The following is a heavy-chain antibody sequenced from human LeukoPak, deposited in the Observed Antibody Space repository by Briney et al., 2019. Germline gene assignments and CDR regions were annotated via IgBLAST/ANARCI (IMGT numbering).Heavy chain of an antibody. D-gene: IGHD3-22*01. J-gene: IGHJ5*02. Sequence: SQTLSLTCAISGDSVSSNSAAWNWLRQSPSRGLEWLGRTYYRSKWYNDYAVSVKSRITINPDTSKNQFSLQLNSVTPEDTAVYYCAREFGSVYRNWFDPWGQGTLVTLSS. CDR1: GDSVSSNSAA. CDR2: TYYRSKWYN. V-gene: IGHV6-1*01. CDR3: AREFGSVYRNWFDP.